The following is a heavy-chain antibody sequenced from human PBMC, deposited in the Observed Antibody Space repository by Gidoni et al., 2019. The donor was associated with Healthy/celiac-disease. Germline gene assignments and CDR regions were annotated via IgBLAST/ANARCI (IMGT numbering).Heavy chain of an antibody. CDR1: GSTFRRYT. V-gene: IGHV3-23*01. CDR3: AKAADYDFWSGYYLDY. J-gene: IGHJ4*02. D-gene: IGHD3-3*01. Sequence: EVQLLESGGGLVQPGGSLRLSCAASGSTFRRYTFRWVRQAPVRGLECVSSMISSGGSTYSADSVKCRFTISRDNSKNTLFLQMSSLRAEDTAVYDCAKAADYDFWSGYYLDYWGQGTLVTVSS. CDR2: MISSGGST.